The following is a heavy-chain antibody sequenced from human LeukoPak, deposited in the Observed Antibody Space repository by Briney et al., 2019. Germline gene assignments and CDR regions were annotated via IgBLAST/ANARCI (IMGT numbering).Heavy chain of an antibody. V-gene: IGHV4-34*01. D-gene: IGHD4-23*01. CDR3: ARGSTVINFDY. Sequence: PSETLSLTCAVYGGSFSGYYWSWIRQPPGKGLEWIGEINHGGSTNYNPSLKSRVTISVDTSKNQFSLKLSSVTAADTAVYYCARGSTVINFDYWGQGTLVTVSS. J-gene: IGHJ4*02. CDR2: INHGGST. CDR1: GGSFSGYY.